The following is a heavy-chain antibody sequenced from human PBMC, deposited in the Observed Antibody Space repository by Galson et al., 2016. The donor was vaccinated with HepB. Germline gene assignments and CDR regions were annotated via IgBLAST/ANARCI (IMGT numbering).Heavy chain of an antibody. J-gene: IGHJ6*04. D-gene: IGHD5-12*01. CDR3: AKGVSLGYGGPRRYNGMDV. Sequence: SLRLSCAGSGFSFYDHEMRWVRQAPGKGLEWVSAISWNTGHIDYADSVKGRFTTSRDNAKNSLYLQMNSLRAEDTAFYYCAKGVSLGYGGPRRYNGMDVWGKGTTVTVAS. CDR2: ISWNTGHI. V-gene: IGHV3-9*01. CDR1: GFSFYDHE.